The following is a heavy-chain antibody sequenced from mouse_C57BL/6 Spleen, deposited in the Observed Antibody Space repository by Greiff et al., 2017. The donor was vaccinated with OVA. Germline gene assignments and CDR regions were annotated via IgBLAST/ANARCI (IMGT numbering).Heavy chain of an antibody. V-gene: IGHV1-5*01. CDR1: GYTFTSYW. J-gene: IGHJ2*01. CDR2: IYPGNSDT. CDR3: TRRSYYGSSYFDY. Sequence: VQLQQSGTVLVRPGASVKMSCKTSGYTFTSYWMHWVKQRPGQGLEWIGAIYPGNSDTSYNQKFKGKAKLTAVTSASTAYMELSSLTNEDSAVYYCTRRSYYGSSYFDYWGQGTTLTVSS. D-gene: IGHD1-1*01.